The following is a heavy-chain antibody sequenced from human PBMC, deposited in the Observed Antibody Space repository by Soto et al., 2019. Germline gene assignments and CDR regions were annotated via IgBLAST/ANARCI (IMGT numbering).Heavy chain of an antibody. CDR3: AKVYCSGGSCYSNYYYYGMDV. CDR2: VSYDGSNK. Sequence: PGGSLRISCAASGFTFSRYVMHWVRQAPGKGLEWVAVVSYDGSNKYYADSVKGRFTISRDNSKNTLYLQMNSLRAEDTAVYYCAKVYCSGGSCYSNYYYYGMDVWGQGTTVTVSS. J-gene: IGHJ6*02. D-gene: IGHD2-15*01. V-gene: IGHV3-30*18. CDR1: GFTFSRYV.